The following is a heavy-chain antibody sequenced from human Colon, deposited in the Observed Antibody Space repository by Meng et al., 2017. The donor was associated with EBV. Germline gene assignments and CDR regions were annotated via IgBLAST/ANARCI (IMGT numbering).Heavy chain of an antibody. CDR3: ARVGAYCGGDCYHPR. Sequence: QGHLLEWGPGLWNPSGTLSLTCAGSGGSLSSRNWWSWVRQPPGKGLEWIGEIYHSGSTNYNPSLKSRVTISVDESKNQFSLRLSSVTAADTAVYYCARVGAYCGGDCYHPRWGQGTLVTVSS. D-gene: IGHD2-21*02. J-gene: IGHJ4*02. CDR2: IYHSGST. CDR1: GGSLSSRNW. V-gene: IGHV4-4*02.